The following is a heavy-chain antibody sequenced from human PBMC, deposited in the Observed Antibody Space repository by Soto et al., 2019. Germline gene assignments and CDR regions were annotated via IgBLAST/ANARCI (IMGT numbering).Heavy chain of an antibody. J-gene: IGHJ4*02. D-gene: IGHD3-16*02. V-gene: IGHV3-33*01. CDR1: GFTFSSYG. Sequence: GGSLRLSCAASGFTFSSYGMHWVRQAPGKGLEWVAVIWYDGSNKYYADSVKGRFTISRDNSKNTLYLQMNSLRAEDTAVYYCAREYYDYVWGSYRSFDYWGQGTLVTVSS. CDR2: IWYDGSNK. CDR3: AREYYDYVWGSYRSFDY.